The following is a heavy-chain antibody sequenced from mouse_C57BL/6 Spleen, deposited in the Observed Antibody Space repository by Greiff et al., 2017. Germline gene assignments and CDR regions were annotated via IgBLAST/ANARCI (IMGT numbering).Heavy chain of an antibody. CDR1: GYTFTTYW. Sequence: VQLQQSGAELVRPGTSVKMSCKASGYTFTTYWIGWAKQRPGHGLEWIGDIYPGGGYTNYNEKCKGKATLTADKSSSTAYMQFSSLTSEDSAIYYCARWHYGSSYGVGYFDVWGTGTTVTVSS. CDR2: IYPGGGYT. D-gene: IGHD1-1*01. V-gene: IGHV1-63*01. CDR3: ARWHYGSSYGVGYFDV. J-gene: IGHJ1*03.